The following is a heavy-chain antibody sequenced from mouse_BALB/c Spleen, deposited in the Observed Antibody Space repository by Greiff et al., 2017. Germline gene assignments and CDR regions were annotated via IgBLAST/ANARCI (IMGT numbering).Heavy chain of an antibody. CDR2: SRNKANDYTT. V-gene: IGHV7-1*02. Sequence: EVMLVESGGGLVQPGGSLRLSCATSGFTFTDYYMEWVRQPPGKRLEWIAASRNKANDYTTEYSASVKGRFIVSRDTSQSILYLQMNALRAEDTAIYYCARDVYRYDVSWFAYWGQGTLVTVSA. D-gene: IGHD2-14*01. CDR1: GFTFTDYY. J-gene: IGHJ3*01. CDR3: ARDVYRYDVSWFAY.